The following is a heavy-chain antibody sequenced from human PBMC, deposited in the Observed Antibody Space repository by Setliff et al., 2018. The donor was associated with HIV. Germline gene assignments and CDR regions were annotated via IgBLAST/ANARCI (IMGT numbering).Heavy chain of an antibody. Sequence: PGGSLRLSCAASGFTFSSYWMSWVRQAPGKGLEWVSAISGDGGRTYVAGPVKGRLSTSRDNSKNTMYLQMNSLRVEDTAVYYCAKFPVFKWFGERQGWFDLWGQGTLVTVSS. CDR3: AKFPVFKWFGERQGWFDL. V-gene: IGHV3-23*01. CDR2: ISGDGGRT. CDR1: GFTFSSYW. D-gene: IGHD3-10*01. J-gene: IGHJ5*02.